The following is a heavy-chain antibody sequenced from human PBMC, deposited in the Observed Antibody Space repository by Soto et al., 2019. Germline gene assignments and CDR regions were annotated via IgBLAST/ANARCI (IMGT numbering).Heavy chain of an antibody. Sequence: QVQLQQWGAGLLKPSETLSLTCAVYGGSFSGYYWSWIRQPPGKGLEWIGEINHSGSTNYNPSLKSRATLXXDXSXXQFSLKLSSVTAADTAVYYCARVVPRIVPAKRFDYWGQGTLVTVSS. J-gene: IGHJ4*02. CDR2: INHSGST. V-gene: IGHV4-34*01. D-gene: IGHD2-2*01. CDR3: ARVVPRIVPAKRFDY. CDR1: GGSFSGYY.